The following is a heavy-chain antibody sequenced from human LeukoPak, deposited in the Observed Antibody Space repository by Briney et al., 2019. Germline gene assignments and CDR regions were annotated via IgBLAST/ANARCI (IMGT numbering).Heavy chain of an antibody. J-gene: IGHJ4*02. Sequence: SQTLSLTCAISGDSVSSNTGTWNWIRQSPSRGLEWLGRTYYRSKWYNDYAVSVKSRITINPDTSKNQFSLQLNSVTPEDTAVYYCARSPSPYSSGWYFDYWGQGTLVTVSS. CDR1: GDSVSSNTGT. D-gene: IGHD6-19*01. V-gene: IGHV6-1*01. CDR2: TYYRSKWYN. CDR3: ARSPSPYSSGWYFDY.